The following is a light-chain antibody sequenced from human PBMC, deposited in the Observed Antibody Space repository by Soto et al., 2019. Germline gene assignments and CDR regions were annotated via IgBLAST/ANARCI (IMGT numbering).Light chain of an antibody. CDR1: QDVRSD. CDR3: LQHDSFPYT. CDR2: AAS. V-gene: IGKV1-17*01. J-gene: IGKJ5*01. Sequence: EIQMTQSPSSLSASVGHTVTITCRASQDVRSDLGWYQHKPGKAPKRLIYAASRLQGGVPSRFSGSGSGTEFTLTIGSLQPEDSATYYCLQHDSFPYTFGQGTRLEI.